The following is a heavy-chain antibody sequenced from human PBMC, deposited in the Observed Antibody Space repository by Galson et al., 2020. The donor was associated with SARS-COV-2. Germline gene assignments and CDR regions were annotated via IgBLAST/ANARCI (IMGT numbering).Heavy chain of an antibody. CDR3: AKEPYFSPYGMDV. CDR1: GFTFDDYA. D-gene: IGHD2-21*01. CDR2: ISWNSGSI. V-gene: IGHV3-9*01. Sequence: GGSLRLSCAASGFTFDDYAMHWVRQAPGKGLEWVSGISWNSGSIGYADSVKGRFTISRDNAKNSLYLQMNSLRAEDTALYYCAKEPYFSPYGMDVWGQGTTVTVSS. J-gene: IGHJ6*02.